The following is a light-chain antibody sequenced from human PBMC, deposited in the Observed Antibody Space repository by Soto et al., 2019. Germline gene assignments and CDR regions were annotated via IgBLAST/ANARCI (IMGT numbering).Light chain of an antibody. Sequence: DIQMTQSPSTLSASVGDRVTITCRASQSISSWLAWYQQKPGKAPKLLIYKASTLESGVPSRFSGSGSGTEFTLPISSLQPDDFATYYCQHYNTSPWTFGQGTKVEIK. CDR3: QHYNTSPWT. J-gene: IGKJ1*01. V-gene: IGKV1-5*03. CDR2: KAS. CDR1: QSISSW.